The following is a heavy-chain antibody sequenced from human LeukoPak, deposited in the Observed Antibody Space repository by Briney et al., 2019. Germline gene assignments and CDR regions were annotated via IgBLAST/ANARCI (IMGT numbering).Heavy chain of an antibody. CDR3: AKDRGVHYYGSERGLYNWFDP. Sequence: GGSLRLSCAASGFTFSSYAMNWDRQAPGKGLEWVSAISGSGGSTYYTDSVKGRFTISRDNSKNTLYLQMNSLRAEDTAVYYCAKDRGVHYYGSERGLYNWFDPWGQGTLVTVSS. CDR2: ISGSGGST. V-gene: IGHV3-23*01. J-gene: IGHJ5*02. D-gene: IGHD3-10*01. CDR1: GFTFSSYA.